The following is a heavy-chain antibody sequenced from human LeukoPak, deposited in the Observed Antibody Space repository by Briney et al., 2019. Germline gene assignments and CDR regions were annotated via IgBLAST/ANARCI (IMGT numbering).Heavy chain of an antibody. CDR2: IYYSGST. J-gene: IGHJ6*02. V-gene: IGHV4-59*08. D-gene: IGHD3-9*01. CDR3: ARHGRYFDWLKAPDYYYGMDV. CDR1: GGPISSYF. Sequence: PSETLSLTCVVSGGPISSYFWSWIRQTPGKGLEWIGYIYYSGSTNYNPSLKSRVTISVDTSKNQFSLKLSSVTAADTAVYYCARHGRYFDWLKAPDYYYGMDVWGQGTTVTVSS.